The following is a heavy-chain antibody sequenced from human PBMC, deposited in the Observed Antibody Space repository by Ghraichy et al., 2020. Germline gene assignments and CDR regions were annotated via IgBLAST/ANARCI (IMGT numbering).Heavy chain of an antibody. V-gene: IGHV4-34*01. CDR1: VGSFSGYY. J-gene: IGHJ4*02. CDR2: INHVGST. D-gene: IGHD2-21*01. CDR3: VRRRSGAYSRLFDY. Sequence: TLSLTCAVYVGSFSGYYWTWIRQPPGKGLEWIGEINHVGSTNYRPSLKSRVTISIDTSTNQFSLNLTSVSAADTAVYYCVRRRSGAYSRLFDYWGQGMLVTVSS.